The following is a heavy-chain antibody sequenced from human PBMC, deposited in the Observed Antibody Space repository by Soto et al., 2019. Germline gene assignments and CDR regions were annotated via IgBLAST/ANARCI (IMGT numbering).Heavy chain of an antibody. V-gene: IGHV3-23*01. Sequence: EVQLLESGGGLVQPGGSLRLSCAASGFTFSTYAMNWVRQAPGKGLEWVSGISGSGDSTYYEDSVKGRFTVSRDNSKNTLYLRMNSLRAEDTAVFYCAKEGSSGWSFDYWGQGTVVTVSS. D-gene: IGHD6-19*01. CDR2: ISGSGDST. CDR1: GFTFSTYA. CDR3: AKEGSSGWSFDY. J-gene: IGHJ4*02.